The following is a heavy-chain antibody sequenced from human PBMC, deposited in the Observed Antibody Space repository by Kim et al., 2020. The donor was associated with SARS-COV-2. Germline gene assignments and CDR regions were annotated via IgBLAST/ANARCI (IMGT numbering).Heavy chain of an antibody. CDR2: IYHSGST. Sequence: SETLSLICAVSGGSISSSNWWSWVRQPPGKGLEWIGEIYHSGSTNYNPSLKSRVTISVDKSKNQFSLKLSSVTAADTAVYYCARDSGSYSSFDYWGQGTLVTVSS. J-gene: IGHJ4*02. V-gene: IGHV4-4*02. D-gene: IGHD1-26*01. CDR1: GGSISSSNW. CDR3: ARDSGSYSSFDY.